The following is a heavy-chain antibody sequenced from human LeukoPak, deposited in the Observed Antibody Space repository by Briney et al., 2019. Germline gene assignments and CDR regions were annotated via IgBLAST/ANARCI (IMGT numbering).Heavy chain of an antibody. CDR3: AREHSDRNFDY. J-gene: IGHJ4*02. V-gene: IGHV3-74*01. CDR1: GFTFSSYW. D-gene: IGHD1-14*01. Sequence: GGSLRLSCAASGFTFSSYWMHWVRQVPGKGLVWVSRINSEGSSTSYADSVKGRFTISRDNAKNTLYLQMNSLRAEDTAVYYCAREHSDRNFDYWGQGTLVTVSS. CDR2: INSEGSST.